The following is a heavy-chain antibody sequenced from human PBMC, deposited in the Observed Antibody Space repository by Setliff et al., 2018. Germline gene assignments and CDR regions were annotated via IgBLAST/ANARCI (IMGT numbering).Heavy chain of an antibody. D-gene: IGHD2-8*01. CDR3: ARLVRYCTTRTCQRASGDEY. CDR2: LSPYTGNT. V-gene: IGHV1-18*01. CDR1: GFTFTNSV. J-gene: IGHJ4*02. Sequence: EASVKVSCKTSGFTFTNSVVNWVRQAPGQGLEWVGWLSPYTGNTYSAQKFQGRLTLTTDTSTTTAYMELKSLTSADTATYYCARLVRYCTTRTCQRASGDEYFGQGTLVTVSS.